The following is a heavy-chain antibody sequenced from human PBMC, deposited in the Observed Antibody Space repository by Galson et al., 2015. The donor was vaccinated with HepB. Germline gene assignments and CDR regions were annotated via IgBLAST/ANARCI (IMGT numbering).Heavy chain of an antibody. Sequence: ETLSLTCTVSGGSISSYYWSWIRQPPGKGLEWIGYIYYSGSTNYNPSLKSRVTISVDTSKNQFSLKLSSVTAADTAVYYCASVHDYGDYGGNYWGQGTLVTVSS. V-gene: IGHV4-59*01. D-gene: IGHD4-17*01. CDR3: ASVHDYGDYGGNY. J-gene: IGHJ4*02. CDR2: IYYSGST. CDR1: GGSISSYY.